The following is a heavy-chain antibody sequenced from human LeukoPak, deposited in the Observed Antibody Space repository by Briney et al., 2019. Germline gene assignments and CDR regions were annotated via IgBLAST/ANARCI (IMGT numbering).Heavy chain of an antibody. CDR2: IYYSGST. CDR3: ARDLVGGRPGIAAAGTRGWFDP. CDR1: GGSISSSSYC. J-gene: IGHJ5*02. Sequence: SETLSLTCTVSGGSISSSSYCWGWIRQPPGKGLEWIGSIYYSGSTYYNPSLKSRITISVDTSKNQFSLKLSSVTAADTAVYYCARDLVGGRPGIAAAGTRGWFDPWGQGTLVTVSS. D-gene: IGHD6-13*01. V-gene: IGHV4-39*07.